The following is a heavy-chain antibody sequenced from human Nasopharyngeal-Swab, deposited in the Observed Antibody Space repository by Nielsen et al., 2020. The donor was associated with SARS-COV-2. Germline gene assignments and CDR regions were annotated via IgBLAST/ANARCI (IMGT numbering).Heavy chain of an antibody. V-gene: IGHV1-2*04. J-gene: IGHJ4*02. CDR2: INPNSGGT. CDR3: AREGCSGGSCYSPYFDY. CDR1: GYTFTGYY. D-gene: IGHD2-15*01. Sequence: ASVKVSCKASGYTFTGYYMHWVRQAPGQGLEWMGWINPNSGGTNYAQKFQGWVTMTRDTSISTAYMELSRLRSDDTAVYYCAREGCSGGSCYSPYFDYWGQGTLVTVSS.